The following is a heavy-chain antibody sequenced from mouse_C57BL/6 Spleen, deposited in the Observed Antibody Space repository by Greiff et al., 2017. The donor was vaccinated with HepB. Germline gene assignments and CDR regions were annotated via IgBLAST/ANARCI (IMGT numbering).Heavy chain of an antibody. CDR2: INPNYGTT. CDR1: GYSFTDYN. J-gene: IGHJ4*01. V-gene: IGHV1-39*01. D-gene: IGHD2-4*01. Sequence: EVQLQQSGPELVKPGASVKISCKASGYSFTDYNMNWVKQSNGKSLEWIGVINPNYGTTSYNQKFKGKATLTVDQSSSTAYMQLNSLTSEDSAVYYCAKPIYYDYDNYAMDYWGQGTSVTVSS. CDR3: AKPIYYDYDNYAMDY.